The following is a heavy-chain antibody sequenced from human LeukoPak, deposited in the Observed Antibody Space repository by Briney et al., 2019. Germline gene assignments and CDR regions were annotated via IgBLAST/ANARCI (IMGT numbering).Heavy chain of an antibody. CDR1: GYSFTNYW. CDR3: ARFRSSYYYYMDV. V-gene: IGHV5-51*01. J-gene: IGHJ6*03. Sequence: GESLKISCKGSGYSFTNYWIGWVRQIPGKGLEWMAIIYPGDSDTRYNPSFQGQVTISADKSITTAYLQWSSLKASDTAMYYCARFRSSYYYYMDVWGKGTTVTVSS. CDR2: IYPGDSDT.